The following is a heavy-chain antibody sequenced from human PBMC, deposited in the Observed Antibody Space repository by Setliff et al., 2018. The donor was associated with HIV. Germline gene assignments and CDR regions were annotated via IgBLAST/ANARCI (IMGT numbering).Heavy chain of an antibody. D-gene: IGHD6-13*01. CDR2: ISPYTGKT. Sequence: ASVKVSCKTSGYSFSSHGVSWVRQAPGQGLEWVGWISPYTGKTEYAQNVQGRVTLTTDTSTSTAYMELRSLRPDDTAVYYCAKDISASALYYYGMDVWGQGTTVTVSS. V-gene: IGHV1-18*01. J-gene: IGHJ6*02. CDR3: AKDISASALYYYGMDV. CDR1: GYSFSSHG.